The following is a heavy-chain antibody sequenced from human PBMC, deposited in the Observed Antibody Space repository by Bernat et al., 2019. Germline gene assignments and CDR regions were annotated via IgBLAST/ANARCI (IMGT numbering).Heavy chain of an antibody. J-gene: IGHJ6*02. CDR2: ISGSSSYI. V-gene: IGHV3-21*01. CDR1: GFTFSSYS. Sequence: VQLVESGGGLVKPGGSLRLSCAASGFTFSSYSMNWVRQAPGKGLEWVSSISGSSSYIYYADSVKGRFTISRDNAKNSLYLQMNSLRAEDTAVYYCASSGHYYSYGMDVWGQGTTVTVSS. CDR3: ASSGHYYSYGMDV.